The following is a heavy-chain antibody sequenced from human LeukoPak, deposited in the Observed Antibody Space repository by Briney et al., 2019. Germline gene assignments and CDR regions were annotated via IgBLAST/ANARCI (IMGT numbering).Heavy chain of an antibody. J-gene: IGHJ4*02. CDR1: GGSFSGYY. D-gene: IGHD5-18*01. Sequence: SDTLSLTCAVYGGSFSGYYWSWIRQPPGKGLEWMGELHHSGSTNYNPSLKSRVTISVDTSKNQFSLKLSSVTAADTAVYYCARSRDTAMPTDYWGQGTLVTVSS. CDR3: ARSRDTAMPTDY. CDR2: LHHSGST. V-gene: IGHV4-34*01.